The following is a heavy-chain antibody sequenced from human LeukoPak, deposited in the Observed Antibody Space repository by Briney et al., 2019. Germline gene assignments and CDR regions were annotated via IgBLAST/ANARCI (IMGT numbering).Heavy chain of an antibody. Sequence: KPSETLSLTCTVSGGSISSSSYSWGWIRQPPGKGLEWIGSIYYSGSTYYNPSLKSRVTISVDTSKNHFSLRLTSVTAADTAVYYCARGPCSTSCHRSWYFDYWGQGTLVTVSS. D-gene: IGHD2-2*01. J-gene: IGHJ4*02. V-gene: IGHV4-39*02. CDR1: GGSISSSSYS. CDR2: IYYSGST. CDR3: ARGPCSTSCHRSWYFDY.